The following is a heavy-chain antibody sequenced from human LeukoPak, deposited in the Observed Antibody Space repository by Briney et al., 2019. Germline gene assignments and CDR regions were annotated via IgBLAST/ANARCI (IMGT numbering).Heavy chain of an antibody. Sequence: PGGSLRLSCAASGFTFSSYAMSWVRQAPGKGLEWVSAISGSGGSTYYADSVKGRFTISRDNSKNTLYLQMNSLRAEDTAVYYCGGAAAGTTRWNYGMDVWGQGTTVTVSS. D-gene: IGHD6-13*01. J-gene: IGHJ6*02. CDR3: GGAAAGTTRWNYGMDV. CDR2: ISGSGGST. CDR1: GFTFSSYA. V-gene: IGHV3-23*01.